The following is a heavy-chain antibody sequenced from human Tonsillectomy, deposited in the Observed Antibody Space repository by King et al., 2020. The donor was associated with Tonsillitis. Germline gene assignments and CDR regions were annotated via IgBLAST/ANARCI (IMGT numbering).Heavy chain of an antibody. Sequence: QLQESGPGLVKPSETLSLTCTVSGGSISSSSYYWGWIRQPPGKGLEWIGSIYYSGSTYYNPSLKSRVTISVDTSKHQFSLKLSSVTAADTAVYYCARRGVAVAGKNWFDPWGQGTLVTVSS. D-gene: IGHD6-19*01. CDR2: IYYSGST. CDR3: ARRGVAVAGKNWFDP. J-gene: IGHJ5*02. CDR1: GGSISSSSYY. V-gene: IGHV4-39*01.